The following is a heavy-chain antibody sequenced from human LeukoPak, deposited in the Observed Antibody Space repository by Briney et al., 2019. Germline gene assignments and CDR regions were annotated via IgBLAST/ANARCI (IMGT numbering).Heavy chain of an antibody. V-gene: IGHV4-39*01. CDR3: ARRFLGAGEIYFDY. CDR2: IYYSGST. CDR1: GGSISSSSYY. Sequence: PSETLSLTCTVSGGSISSSSYYWGWIRQPPGKGLEWIGSIYYSGSTYYNPSLKSRVTISVDTSKNQFSLKLSSVTAADTAVYYCARRFLGAGEIYFDYWGQGTLVTVSS. D-gene: IGHD3-10*01. J-gene: IGHJ4*02.